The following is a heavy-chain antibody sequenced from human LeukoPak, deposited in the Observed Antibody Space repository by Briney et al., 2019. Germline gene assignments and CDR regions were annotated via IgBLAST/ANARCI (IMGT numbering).Heavy chain of an antibody. V-gene: IGHV3-74*01. CDR2: INSDGSST. J-gene: IGHJ4*02. CDR1: GFTFSSYW. D-gene: IGHD3-22*01. Sequence: WGSLRLSCAASGFTFSSYWMHWVRQAPGKGLVWVSRINSDGSSTNYADSVKGRFTISRDNAKNTLYLQMNSLRAEDTAVYYCAKDNDKYYFDYWGQGTLVTVSS. CDR3: AKDNDKYYFDY.